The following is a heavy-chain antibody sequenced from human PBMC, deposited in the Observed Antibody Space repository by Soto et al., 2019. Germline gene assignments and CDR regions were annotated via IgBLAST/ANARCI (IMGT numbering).Heavy chain of an antibody. CDR3: ARATSYCGRTTCYPFDF. V-gene: IGHV4-30-4*01. CDR2: ISYTGTT. J-gene: IGHJ4*02. D-gene: IGHD2-2*01. Sequence: TLSLTCTVSGGCISSIDYYWSWVRQAPGKGLEWIGYISYTGTTSYNPSLESRLRMSIDRSRNQFSLQVTSVTAADTAVYYCARATSYCGRTTCYPFDFWGQGALVTVSS. CDR1: GGCISSIDYY.